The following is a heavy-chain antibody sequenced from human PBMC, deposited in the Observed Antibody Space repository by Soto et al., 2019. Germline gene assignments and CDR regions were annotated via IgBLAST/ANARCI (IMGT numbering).Heavy chain of an antibody. D-gene: IGHD3-22*01. Sequence: PGGSLRLSCGASGFTFSVYAMSWVRQAPGKGLEWVSAISGSGGSTYYADSVKGRFTISRDNSKNTLYLQMNSLRAEDTAVYYCAKVYLNYYDSSGYYGYWGQGTLVTVSS. CDR3: AKVYLNYYDSSGYYGY. CDR1: GFTFSVYA. CDR2: ISGSGGST. J-gene: IGHJ4*02. V-gene: IGHV3-23*01.